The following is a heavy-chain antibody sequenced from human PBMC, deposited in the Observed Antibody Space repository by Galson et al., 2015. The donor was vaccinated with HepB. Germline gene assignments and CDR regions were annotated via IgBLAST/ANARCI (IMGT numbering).Heavy chain of an antibody. D-gene: IGHD3-10*01. CDR1: GYTFTSYG. CDR2: ISAYNGNT. V-gene: IGHV1-18*04. Sequence: QSGAEVKKPGASVKVSCKASGYTFTSYGISWVRQAPGQGLEWMGWISAYNGNTNYAQKLQGRVTMTTDTSTSTAYMELRSLRSDDTAVYYCARDPQARTGYYYGSGSYLYFDYWGQGTLVTVSS. J-gene: IGHJ4*02. CDR3: ARDPQARTGYYYGSGSYLYFDY.